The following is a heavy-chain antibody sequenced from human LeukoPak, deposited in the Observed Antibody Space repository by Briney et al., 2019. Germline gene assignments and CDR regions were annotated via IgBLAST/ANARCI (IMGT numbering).Heavy chain of an antibody. J-gene: IGHJ6*03. Sequence: SETLSLTCTVSGGSISSYYWSWIRQPPGKGLEWIGYIYYSGSTNYNPSLKSRVTISVDTSKNQFSLKLSSVTAADTAVYYCARAMSDSSSWPNYYYYYMDVWGKGTTVTVSS. D-gene: IGHD6-13*01. CDR2: IYYSGST. CDR1: GGSISSYY. V-gene: IGHV4-59*01. CDR3: ARAMSDSSSWPNYYYYYMDV.